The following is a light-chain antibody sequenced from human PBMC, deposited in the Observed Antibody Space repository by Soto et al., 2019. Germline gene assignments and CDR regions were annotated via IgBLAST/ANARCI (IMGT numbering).Light chain of an antibody. CDR1: SSDVGSYNL. J-gene: IGLJ3*02. Sequence: QSVLTQPASVSGSPGQSITISCTGTSSDVGSYNLVSWYQQHPGKAPKLMIYEGSKRPSGVSHRFSGSKSGITASLTSSGLQAEDEADYYCCSSAGSSTWVFGGGTKLTVL. V-gene: IGLV2-23*01. CDR2: EGS. CDR3: CSSAGSSTWV.